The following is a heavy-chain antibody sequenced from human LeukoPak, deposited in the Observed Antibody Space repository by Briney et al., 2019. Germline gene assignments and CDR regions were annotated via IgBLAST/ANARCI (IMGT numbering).Heavy chain of an antibody. CDR3: ARGILWWCPDY. D-gene: IGHD2-21*01. CDR2: IYHSGST. V-gene: IGHV4-38-2*02. Sequence: SETLSLTCTVSGYSISSGYYWGWIRQPPGKGLEWIGSIYHSGSTYYNPSLKSRVTISVDTSKNQFSLKLSSVTAADTAVYYCARGILWWCPDYWGQGTLVTVSS. J-gene: IGHJ4*02. CDR1: GYSISSGYY.